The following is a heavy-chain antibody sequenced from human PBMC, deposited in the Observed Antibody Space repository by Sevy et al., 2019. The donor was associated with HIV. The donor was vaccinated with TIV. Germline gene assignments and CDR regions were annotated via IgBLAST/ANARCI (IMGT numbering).Heavy chain of an antibody. V-gene: IGHV3-7*01. D-gene: IGHD5-18*01. CDR3: VRGGGYGDY. J-gene: IGHJ4*02. CDR2: IKEYGSES. Sequence: GGSLGLSCAASGFTFSSRWMNWVRQAPGKGLEWVANIKEYGSESFHMDSVRGRFTISRDNAKTSLYLQMNNLRAEDTALYYCVRGGGYGDYWGQGTLVTVSS. CDR1: GFTFSSRW.